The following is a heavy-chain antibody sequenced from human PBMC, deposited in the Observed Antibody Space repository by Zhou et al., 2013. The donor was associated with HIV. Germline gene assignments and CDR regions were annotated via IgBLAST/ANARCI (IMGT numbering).Heavy chain of an antibody. J-gene: IGHJ6*03. CDR2: MNPNSGNT. CDR1: GYSFTRYD. Sequence: VQLVQSGAEVKKPGASVKVSCKASGYSFTRYDINWVRQATGQGLEWMGWMNPNSGNTGYAQKFQGRVTMTRNTSISTAYMELSSLRSEDTAVYYCARVPSWPAAIDYYYMDVWGKGTTVTVSS. V-gene: IGHV1-8*01. D-gene: IGHD2-2*01. CDR3: ARVPSWPAAIDYYYMDV.